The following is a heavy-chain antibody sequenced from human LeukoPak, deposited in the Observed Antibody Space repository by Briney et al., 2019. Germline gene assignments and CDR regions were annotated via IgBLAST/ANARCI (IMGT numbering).Heavy chain of an antibody. CDR2: ISSSGSTI. CDR3: ARVSPLYFDY. J-gene: IGHJ4*02. V-gene: IGHV3-48*03. Sequence: PGGSLRLSCAASGFTFSSYEMNWVRQAPGKGLEWVSYISSSGSTIYYADSVKGRFTISRDNAKNSLYLQMNSLRAEDTAVYYCARVSPLYFDYWGQGTLVTVSS. CDR1: GFTFSSYE.